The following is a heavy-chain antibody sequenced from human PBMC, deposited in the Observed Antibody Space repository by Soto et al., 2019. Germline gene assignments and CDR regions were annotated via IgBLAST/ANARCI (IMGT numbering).Heavy chain of an antibody. CDR3: AKDIVGIAAAGPWVYGMDV. V-gene: IGHV3-9*01. Sequence: EVQLVESGGGLVQPGRSLRLSCAASGFTVDDYAMHWVRQAHGKGLEWVSGISWNSGSIGYADSVKGRFTISRDNATDSLYLQMNRLRAEDTAVDYCAKDIVGIAAAGPWVYGMDVWGQGTKVPVSS. J-gene: IGHJ6*02. CDR2: ISWNSGSI. D-gene: IGHD6-13*01. CDR1: GFTVDDYA.